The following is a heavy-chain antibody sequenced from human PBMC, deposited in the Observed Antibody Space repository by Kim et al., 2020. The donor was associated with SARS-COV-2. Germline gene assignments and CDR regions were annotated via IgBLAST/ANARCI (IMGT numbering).Heavy chain of an antibody. CDR1: GDSVSSNSVA. D-gene: IGHD6-25*01. CDR2: TYYSSKWYN. Sequence: SQTLSLTCAISGDSVSSNSVAWNWIRQSPSRGLEWLGRTYYSSKWYNDYAESVKSRTTINPDTSKNQFSLQLNSVTPEDTAVYYCARGAASAFDIWGQGTMVTVSS. V-gene: IGHV6-1*01. J-gene: IGHJ3*02. CDR3: ARGAASAFDI.